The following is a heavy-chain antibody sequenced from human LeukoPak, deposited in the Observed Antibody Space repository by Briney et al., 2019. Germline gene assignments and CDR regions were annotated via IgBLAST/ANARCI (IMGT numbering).Heavy chain of an antibody. J-gene: IGHJ5*02. V-gene: IGHV4-59*08. Sequence: PSETLSLTCTVSGGSISSYYWCWIRQPPGKGLEWIGYIYYSGSTNYNPSLKSRVTTSVDTSKNQFSLKLSSVTAADTAVYFCARVPGPNWFDPWGQGTLVTVSS. CDR2: IYYSGST. CDR3: ARVPGPNWFDP. CDR1: GGSISSYY.